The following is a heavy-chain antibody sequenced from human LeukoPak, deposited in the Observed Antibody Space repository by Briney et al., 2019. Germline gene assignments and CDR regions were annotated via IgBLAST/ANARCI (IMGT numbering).Heavy chain of an antibody. CDR3: ARDPRGPTGYDSSGRDTFDY. D-gene: IGHD3-22*01. J-gene: IGHJ4*02. Sequence: GGSLRLSCAASGFSFNSYAMHWVRQAPGKGLEWVAVIFFDGSMQYYADSVKGRFTISRDNSRNTLYLQMNSLRPEDTAIYYCARDPRGPTGYDSSGRDTFDYWGQGILVTVSS. CDR2: IFFDGSMQ. CDR1: GFSFNSYA. V-gene: IGHV3-30*04.